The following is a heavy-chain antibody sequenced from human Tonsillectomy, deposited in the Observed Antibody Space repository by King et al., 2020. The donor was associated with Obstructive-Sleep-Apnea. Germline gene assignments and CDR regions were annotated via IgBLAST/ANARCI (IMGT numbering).Heavy chain of an antibody. V-gene: IGHV4-31*03. D-gene: IGHD4-17*01. Sequence: VQLQESGPGLVKPSQTLSLTCTVSGGSITSGGFHWSWIRQHPGKGLEWIGYIYNSGSTYYNPSLKSRVTISLDTSKNQFSLKLSSVTAADTAVYYCVRARELGDYEDLWGQGTLATVSS. CDR2: IYNSGST. J-gene: IGHJ5*02. CDR3: VRARELGDYEDL. CDR1: GGSITSGGFH.